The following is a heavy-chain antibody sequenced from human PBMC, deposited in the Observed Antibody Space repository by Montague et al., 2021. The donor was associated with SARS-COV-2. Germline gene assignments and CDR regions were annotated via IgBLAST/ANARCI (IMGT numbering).Heavy chain of an antibody. CDR1: GFAFNNFA. CDR2: IFGSGAGT. V-gene: IGHV3-23*01. D-gene: IGHD2-15*01. CDR3: TRDQGYRACDV. J-gene: IGHJ3*01. Sequence: SLRLSCAASGFAFNNFAMTWVRQPPGKGLEWVSSIFGSGAGTYYADSVKGRFTISRDNAKNTLYLQMNSLTAEDSAVYYCTRDQGYRACDVWGQGTVVTVSS.